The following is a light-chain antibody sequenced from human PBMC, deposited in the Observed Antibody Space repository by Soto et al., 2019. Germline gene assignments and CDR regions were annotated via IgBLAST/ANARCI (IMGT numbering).Light chain of an antibody. V-gene: IGLV2-11*01. CDR3: CSYAGSHFL. Sequence: QSALTQPRSVSGSPGQSVTISCTGTSSDVGGYNYVSWYQQHPGKAPKLMIYDASQRPSGVPDRFSGSKSGNTASLTISGLQAEDEADYYCCSYAGSHFLFGGGTKLTVL. CDR1: SSDVGGYNY. CDR2: DAS. J-gene: IGLJ2*01.